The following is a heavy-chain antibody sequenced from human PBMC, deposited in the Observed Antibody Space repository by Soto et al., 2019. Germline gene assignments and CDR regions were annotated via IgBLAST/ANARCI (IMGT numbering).Heavy chain of an antibody. V-gene: IGHV4-4*02. CDR1: GGFISSSNW. J-gene: IGHJ6*02. D-gene: IGHD4-4*01. Sequence: SETLSLTCAVSGGFISSSNWWSWVRQPPGKGLEWIGEIYHSGSTNYNPSLKSRVTISVDKSKNQFSLKLSSATAADTAVYYCARDPITSTVTDYYYGMDVWGQGTTVTVSS. CDR3: ARDPITSTVTDYYYGMDV. CDR2: IYHSGST.